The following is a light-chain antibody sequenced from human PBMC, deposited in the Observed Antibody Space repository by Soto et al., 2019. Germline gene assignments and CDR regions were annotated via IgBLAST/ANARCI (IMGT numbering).Light chain of an antibody. Sequence: EIVMTQSPATLSVSPGXRATLSCRASQSISRNLAWYQQKPGQAPRLLIYAASTRATGLPARFSGSGSGTEFTLTISSLQSEDFAVYSCQQYNNWPLTFGQGTKVDIK. V-gene: IGKV3-15*01. CDR2: AAS. CDR1: QSISRN. CDR3: QQYNNWPLT. J-gene: IGKJ1*01.